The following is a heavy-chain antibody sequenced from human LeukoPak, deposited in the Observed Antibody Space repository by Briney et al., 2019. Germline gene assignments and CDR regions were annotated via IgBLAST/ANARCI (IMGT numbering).Heavy chain of an antibody. CDR3: ARDGQITHDAFDI. V-gene: IGHV4-39*07. Sequence: PSETLSLTCTVSGGSISSSSYYWGWIRQPPGKGLEWIGSIYYSGSTYYNPSLKSRVTISVDTSKNQFSLKLSSVTAADTAVYNCARDGQITHDAFDIWGQGIMVTVSS. CDR2: IYYSGST. J-gene: IGHJ3*02. CDR1: GGSISSSSYY.